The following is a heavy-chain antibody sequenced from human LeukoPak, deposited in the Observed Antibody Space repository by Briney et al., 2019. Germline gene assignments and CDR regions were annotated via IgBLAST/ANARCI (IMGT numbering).Heavy chain of an antibody. D-gene: IGHD3-10*01. J-gene: IGHJ4*02. CDR3: ATYGSGSYYRKAFDY. Sequence: GGSLRLSCAASGFTFSSYAMSWVRQAPGKGLEWVSSITISGATTYYADSVKGRLTISRDNSKSTLYLQMNSLRAEDTAVYYCATYGSGSYYRKAFDYWGQGTLVTVSS. CDR1: GFTFSSYA. CDR2: ITISGATT. V-gene: IGHV3-23*01.